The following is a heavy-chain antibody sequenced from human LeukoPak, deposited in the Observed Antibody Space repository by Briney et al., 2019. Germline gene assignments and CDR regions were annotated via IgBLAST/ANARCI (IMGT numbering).Heavy chain of an antibody. D-gene: IGHD3-9*01. CDR1: GDSVSSNSAA. CDR3: ARAGGVPGGPMILTGSLDY. CDR2: TYYRSKWYN. J-gene: IGHJ4*02. V-gene: IGHV6-1*01. Sequence: SQTLSLTCAISGDSVSSNSAAWNWIRQSPSRGLEWLGRTYYRSKWYNDYAVSVKSRITINPDTSKNQFSLQLNSVTPEDTAVYYCARAGGVPGGPMILTGSLDYWGQGTLVTVSS.